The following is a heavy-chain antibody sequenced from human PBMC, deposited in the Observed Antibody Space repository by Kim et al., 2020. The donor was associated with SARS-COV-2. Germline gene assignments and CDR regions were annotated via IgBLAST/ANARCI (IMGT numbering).Heavy chain of an antibody. CDR3: AGDYHNYYYGMDV. V-gene: IGHV3-30*04. CDR1: GFTFSSYA. D-gene: IGHD4-17*01. Sequence: GGSLRLSCAASGFTFSSYAMHWVRQAPGKGLEWVAVISYDGSNKYYVDSVKGRFTISRNNSKNTLYLQMKSLSAEATAVYYYAGDYHNYYYGMDVWGQGTTGTVSS. CDR2: ISYDGSNK. J-gene: IGHJ6*02.